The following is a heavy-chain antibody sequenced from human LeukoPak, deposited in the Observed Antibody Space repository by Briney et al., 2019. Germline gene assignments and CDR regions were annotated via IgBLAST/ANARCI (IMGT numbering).Heavy chain of an antibody. Sequence: GGSLRLSCAASGFTFDNYAMNWVRQAPGKGMEWLSYIRGGGAVTLYSDSVKGRFTISRDNSKNTLYLQMNHLRAEDTAIYYCAKCSASYYNDAFDIWGRGTMVTVSS. CDR3: AKCSASYYNDAFDI. V-gene: IGHV3-23*01. CDR2: IRGGGAVT. J-gene: IGHJ3*02. CDR1: GFTFDNYA. D-gene: IGHD3-10*02.